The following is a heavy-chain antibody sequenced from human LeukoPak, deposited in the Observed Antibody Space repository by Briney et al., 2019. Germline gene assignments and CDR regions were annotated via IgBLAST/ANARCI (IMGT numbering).Heavy chain of an antibody. CDR3: ARDGGGATTFGVPDFDY. V-gene: IGHV4-38-2*02. J-gene: IGHJ4*02. Sequence: SETLSLTCTVSGFSIRSGFYWGWIRQPPGKGMEWIGNIHHSGSTYYNPSLKSRVTISVDTSKNQFSLKVTSVTAADTAVYYCARDGGGATTFGVPDFDYWGQGTLVTVSS. D-gene: IGHD1-26*01. CDR1: GFSIRSGFY. CDR2: IHHSGST.